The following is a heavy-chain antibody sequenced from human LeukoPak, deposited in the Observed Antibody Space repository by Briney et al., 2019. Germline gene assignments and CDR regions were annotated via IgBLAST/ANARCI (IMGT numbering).Heavy chain of an antibody. CDR1: GYTFTSYD. Sequence: ASVKVSCKASGYTFTSYDINWVRQAPGQGLEWMGWMNHNSGNTDYAQKFQGRVTITRNTSISTAYMELSSLRCEDTAVYYWARSAYCSSTSCRSWFVPWGQGNLVTVSS. V-gene: IGHV1-8*03. CDR2: MNHNSGNT. J-gene: IGHJ5*02. D-gene: IGHD2-2*01. CDR3: ARSAYCSSTSCRSWFVP.